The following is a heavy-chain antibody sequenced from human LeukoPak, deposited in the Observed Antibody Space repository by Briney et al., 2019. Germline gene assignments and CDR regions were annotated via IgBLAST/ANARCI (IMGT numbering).Heavy chain of an antibody. Sequence: SETLSLTCTVSGGSISSYYWSWIRQPPGMGLEWIGYIYYSGHTDYNPSLKSRVTISVDTSKNQFSLKLSSVTAADTAVYYCARRGPVVVPAAIRWFDPWGQGTLVTVSS. J-gene: IGHJ5*02. CDR1: GGSISSYY. CDR3: ARRGPVVVPAAIRWFDP. CDR2: IYYSGHT. D-gene: IGHD2-2*01. V-gene: IGHV4-59*12.